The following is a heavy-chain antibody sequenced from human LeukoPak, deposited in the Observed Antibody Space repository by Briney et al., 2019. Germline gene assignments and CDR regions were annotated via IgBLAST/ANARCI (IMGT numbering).Heavy chain of an antibody. CDR3: ARDRDYYDRYYYYYYMDV. CDR1: GFTFSSYW. Sequence: PGGSLRLSCAASGFTFSSYWMHWVRQAPGKGLVWVSRINSDGSSTSYADSVKGRFTISRDNAKNTLYLQMNSLRAEDTAVYYCARDRDYYDRYYYYYYMDVWGKGTTVTISS. CDR2: INSDGSST. D-gene: IGHD3-22*01. V-gene: IGHV3-74*01. J-gene: IGHJ6*03.